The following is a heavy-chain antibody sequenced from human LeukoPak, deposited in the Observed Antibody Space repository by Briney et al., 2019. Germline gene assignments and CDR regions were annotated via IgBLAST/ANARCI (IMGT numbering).Heavy chain of an antibody. CDR3: ARLIMLRGVLPEYFHYYMDV. CDR1: GFTFSSYE. Sequence: GGSLRLSCAASGFTFSSYEMNWVRQAPGKGLEWVSYISSSGSTIYYADSVKGRFTISRDNAKNSMYLQMNSLRVEDTAVYYCARLIMLRGVLPEYFHYYMDVWGKGTTVTVSS. J-gene: IGHJ6*03. D-gene: IGHD3-10*01. V-gene: IGHV3-48*03. CDR2: ISSSGSTI.